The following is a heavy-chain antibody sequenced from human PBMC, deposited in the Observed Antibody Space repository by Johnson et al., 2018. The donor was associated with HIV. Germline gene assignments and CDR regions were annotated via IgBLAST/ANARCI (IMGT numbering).Heavy chain of an antibody. CDR2: ISWNSGSI. D-gene: IGHD2-15*01. J-gene: IGHJ3*02. Sequence: VQLVESGGGLVQPGRSLRLSCAASGFTFDDYAMHWVRQAPGKGLEWVSGISWNSGSIGYADSVKGRFTISRDNAKNSLYLQMNSLRAEETALYYCGKDRRCSGGSCHPDAFDIWGQGTMVTVSS. V-gene: IGHV3-9*01. CDR1: GFTFDDYA. CDR3: GKDRRCSGGSCHPDAFDI.